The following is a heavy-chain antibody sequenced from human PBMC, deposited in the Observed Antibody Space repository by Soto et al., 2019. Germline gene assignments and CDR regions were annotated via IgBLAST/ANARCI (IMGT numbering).Heavy chain of an antibody. D-gene: IGHD3-10*01. Sequence: EASVKVSCKASGGTFSNHLISWVRQAPGQGLEWMGTIIPLFGTLNYAQKLQGRVTLSADRSTSTAYMELSSLRSDDTAVYYCASGSLYGSGSYPVDYWGQGTLVTVSS. CDR1: GGTFSNHL. V-gene: IGHV1-69*06. CDR3: ASGSLYGSGSYPVDY. J-gene: IGHJ4*01. CDR2: IIPLFGTL.